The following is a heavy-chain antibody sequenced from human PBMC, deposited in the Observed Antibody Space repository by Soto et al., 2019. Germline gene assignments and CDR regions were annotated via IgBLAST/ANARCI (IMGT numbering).Heavy chain of an antibody. CDR2: INPSGGST. CDR1: GYTFTSYY. V-gene: IGHV1-46*01. D-gene: IGHD2-2*01. CDR3: AREQRGYCSSTSRDNWFDP. J-gene: IGHJ5*02. Sequence: GASVKVSCKASGYTFTSYYMHWVRQAPGQGLEWMGIINPSGGSTSYAQKFQGRVTMTRDTSTSTVYMELSSLRSEDTAVYYCAREQRGYCSSTSRDNWFDPWGQGTQVTSPQ.